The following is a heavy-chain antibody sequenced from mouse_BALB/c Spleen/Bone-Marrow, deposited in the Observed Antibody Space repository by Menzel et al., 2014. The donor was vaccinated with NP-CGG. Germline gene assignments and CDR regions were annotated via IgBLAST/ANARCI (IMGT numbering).Heavy chain of an antibody. CDR2: ISYDGSN. CDR1: GYSITSGYY. Sequence: QSLSLTCSVTGYSITSGYYWNWIRQFPGNKLEWMGYISYDGSNNYNPSLKNRISITRDTSKNQFFLKLNSVTTEDTATYYCARVYGNYFFAYWGQGTLVTVSA. J-gene: IGHJ3*01. D-gene: IGHD2-10*02. CDR3: ARVYGNYFFAY. V-gene: IGHV3-6*02.